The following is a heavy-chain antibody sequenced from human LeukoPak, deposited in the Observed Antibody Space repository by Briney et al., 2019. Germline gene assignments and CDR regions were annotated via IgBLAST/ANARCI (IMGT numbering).Heavy chain of an antibody. CDR1: GFTFSSYW. V-gene: IGHV3-7*03. CDR3: AKDFWYYYDSSGYFDY. J-gene: IGHJ4*02. D-gene: IGHD3-22*01. CDR2: IKQDGSEK. Sequence: GGSLRLSCAASGFTFSSYWMSWVRQAPGKGLEWGANIKQDGSEKYYVDSVKGRFTISRDNAKTSLYLQMNSLRAEDTALYYCAKDFWYYYDSSGYFDYWGQGTLVTVSS.